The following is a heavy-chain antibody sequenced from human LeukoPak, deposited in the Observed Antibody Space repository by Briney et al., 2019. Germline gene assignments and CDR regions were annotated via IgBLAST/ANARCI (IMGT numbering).Heavy chain of an antibody. V-gene: IGHV3-48*01. D-gene: IGHD3-3*01. Sequence: PGGSLRLSCAASGFTFSSYSMNWVRQAPGKGLEWISYISSSSTIYYADSVKCRFTISRDNAKNSLYLQMNSLRAEDTAVYYCARSITIFGVVTPTYYYYYYMDVWGKGTTVTVSS. CDR2: ISSSSTI. J-gene: IGHJ6*03. CDR1: GFTFSSYS. CDR3: ARSITIFGVVTPTYYYYYYMDV.